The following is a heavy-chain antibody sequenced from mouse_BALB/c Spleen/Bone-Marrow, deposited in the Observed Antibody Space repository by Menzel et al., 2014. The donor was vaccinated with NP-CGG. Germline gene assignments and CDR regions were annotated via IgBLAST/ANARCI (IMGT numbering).Heavy chain of an antibody. V-gene: IGHV14-3*02. J-gene: IGHJ4*01. CDR2: IDTANGNT. CDR3: ARYGNGLMDY. CDR1: GFNIKDTY. D-gene: IGHD2-1*01. Sequence: VQLQQPGAELVKPGASVKLSCTASGFNIKDTYMHWVKQRPEQGLEWIGRIDTANGNTKYDPKFQGKATITADTSSNTACLQLSSLTSEDTAVYYCARYGNGLMDYWGQGTSVTVSS.